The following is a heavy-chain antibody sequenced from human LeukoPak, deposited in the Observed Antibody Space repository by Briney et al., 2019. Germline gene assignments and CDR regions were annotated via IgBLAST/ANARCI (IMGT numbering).Heavy chain of an antibody. J-gene: IGHJ4*02. CDR3: ARVKSNLWRLYYFDY. CDR2: MNPNSGNT. D-gene: IGHD1-1*01. CDR1: GFTFSSYD. V-gene: IGHV1-8*03. Sequence: PGGSLRLSCAASGFTFSSYDINWVRQATGQGLEWMGWMNPNSGNTGYAQKFQGRVTIARNTSISTAYMELSSLRSEDTAVYYCARVKSNLWRLYYFDYWGQGTLVTVSS.